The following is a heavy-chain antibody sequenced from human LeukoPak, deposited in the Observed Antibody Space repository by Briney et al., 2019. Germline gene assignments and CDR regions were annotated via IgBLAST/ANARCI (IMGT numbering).Heavy chain of an antibody. CDR1: GFTFDDYA. D-gene: IGHD3-9*01. V-gene: IGHV3-9*01. J-gene: IGHJ3*02. CDR2: ISWNSGSI. Sequence: GGSLRLSCAASGFTFDDYAMHWVRQAPGKGLEWVSGISWNSGSIGYADSVKGRFTISRDNAKNSLYLQMNSLRAEDTALYYCSRHYDPEYYDILTGPSPADAFDIWGQGTMVTVSS. CDR3: SRHYDPEYYDILTGPSPADAFDI.